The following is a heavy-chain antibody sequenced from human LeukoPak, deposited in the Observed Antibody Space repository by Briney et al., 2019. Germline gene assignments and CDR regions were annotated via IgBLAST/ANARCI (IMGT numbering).Heavy chain of an antibody. D-gene: IGHD6-6*01. CDR1: GGSISSYY. J-gene: IGHJ4*02. CDR2: IYYSGST. CDR3: ARASAYSTSSGVNY. V-gene: IGHV4-59*12. Sequence: SETLSLTCTVSGGSISSYYWSWIRQPPGKGLEWIGYIYYSGSTNYNPSLKGRVTISVDTSKKQFSLKLSSVTAADTAVYYCARASAYSTSSGVNYWGQGALVTVSS.